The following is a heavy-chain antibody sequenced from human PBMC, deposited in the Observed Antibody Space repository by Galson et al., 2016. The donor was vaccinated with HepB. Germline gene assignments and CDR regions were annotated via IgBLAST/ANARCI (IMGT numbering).Heavy chain of an antibody. CDR3: ARPRSGPVGGNYYMDV. CDR2: IYYSGST. CDR1: GGSISNGGYY. V-gene: IGHV4-31*03. D-gene: IGHD6-19*01. Sequence: TLSLTCTVSGGSISNGGYYWSWICQHPGKGLEWIGYIYYSGSTYYNPSLKSSVNISVDTSKDQFSLKLSSVTAADTAVYYCARPRSGPVGGNYYMDVWGQGTTVTISS. J-gene: IGHJ6*02.